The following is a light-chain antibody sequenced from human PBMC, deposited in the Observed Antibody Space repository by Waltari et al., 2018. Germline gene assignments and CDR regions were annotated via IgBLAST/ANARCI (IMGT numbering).Light chain of an antibody. CDR2: KAS. V-gene: IGKV1-5*03. J-gene: IGKJ2*01. CDR1: QRIGRW. CDR3: QQYSSFPYT. Sequence: DVQMTQSPSSLSASVGDTVPITCRASQRIGRWLAWYRQKPGKAPNILIYKASDLQGGVPSRFSGSGSETEFSLTISGLQPDDFATYYCQQYSSFPYTFGQGTTLDIK.